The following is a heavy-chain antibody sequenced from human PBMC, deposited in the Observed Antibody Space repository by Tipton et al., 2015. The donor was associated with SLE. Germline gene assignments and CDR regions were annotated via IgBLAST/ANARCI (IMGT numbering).Heavy chain of an antibody. CDR3: AKDGTLPGF. J-gene: IGHJ4*02. Sequence: SLRLSCAASGFTFSNYAMSWVRQAPGKGPEWVSGVSGNGGITYYADSVKGRFTISRDNSKNTLYLQMNSLRAEDTAVYYCAKDGTLPGFGGQGTLVTVSS. D-gene: IGHD1/OR15-1a*01. CDR1: GFTFSNYA. CDR2: VSGNGGIT. V-gene: IGHV3-23*01.